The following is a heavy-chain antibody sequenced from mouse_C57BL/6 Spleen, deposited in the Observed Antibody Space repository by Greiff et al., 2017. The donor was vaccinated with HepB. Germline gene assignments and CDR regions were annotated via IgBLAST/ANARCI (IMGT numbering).Heavy chain of an antibody. CDR2: ISSGGSYT. J-gene: IGHJ3*01. CDR3: ATRYDYDGSLFAY. D-gene: IGHD2-4*01. V-gene: IGHV5-6*01. CDR1: GFTFSSYG. Sequence: EVQLVESGGDLVKPGGSLKLSCAASGFTFSSYGMSWVRQTPDKRLEWVATISSGGSYTYYPDSVKGRFTISRDNAKNTLYLQMSSLKSEDTAMYYCATRYDYDGSLFAYWGQGTLVTVSA.